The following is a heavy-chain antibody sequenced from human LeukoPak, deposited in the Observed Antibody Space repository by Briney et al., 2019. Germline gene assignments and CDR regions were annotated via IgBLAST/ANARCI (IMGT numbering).Heavy chain of an antibody. J-gene: IGHJ4*02. D-gene: IGHD2-2*02. CDR2: INPNSGGT. Sequence: GASVKVSCKASGYTFTGYYMHWVRQAPGQGLEWMGRINPNSGGTNYAQKFQGRVTMTRDTSISTAYMELSSLRSEDTAVYYCARLGYCSSTSCYSGSYVDYWGQGTLVTVSS. V-gene: IGHV1-2*06. CDR1: GYTFTGYY. CDR3: ARLGYCSSTSCYSGSYVDY.